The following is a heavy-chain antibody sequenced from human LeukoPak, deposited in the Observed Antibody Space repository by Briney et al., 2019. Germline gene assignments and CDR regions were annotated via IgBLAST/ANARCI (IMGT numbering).Heavy chain of an antibody. V-gene: IGHV1-2*02. CDR1: GYTFTGYY. Sequence: ASVKVSCKASGYTFTGYYMHWVRQAPGQGLEWMGWINPNSGGTNYAQKFQGRVTMTRDTSISTAYMELSRLRSGDTAVYYCARDLGADGDPGLFDYWGQGTLVTVSS. CDR3: ARDLGADGDPGLFDY. CDR2: INPNSGGT. J-gene: IGHJ4*02. D-gene: IGHD4-17*01.